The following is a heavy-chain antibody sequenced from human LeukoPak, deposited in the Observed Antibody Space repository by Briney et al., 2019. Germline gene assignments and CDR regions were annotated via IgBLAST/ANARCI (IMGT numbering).Heavy chain of an antibody. V-gene: IGHV4-59*01. D-gene: IGHD3-22*01. CDR3: VRVDYDGSGYNFDF. CDR1: GGSISSYY. CDR2: IYYTGST. J-gene: IGHJ4*02. Sequence: PSETLSLTCTVSGGSISSYYWSWIRQPPGKGLEWIGYIYYTGSTNYSPSLKSRVTISVDTSKNQFSLKLSSVTAADTALYYCVRVDYDGSGYNFDFWGQGTLVTVSS.